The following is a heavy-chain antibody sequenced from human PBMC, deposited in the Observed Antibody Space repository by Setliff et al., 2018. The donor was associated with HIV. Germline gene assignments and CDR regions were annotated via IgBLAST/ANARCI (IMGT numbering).Heavy chain of an antibody. CDR2: ISPDGSAT. D-gene: IGHD1-26*01. Sequence: GGSLRLSCAASGFTFSRFSMNWVRQAPGKGLEWVANISPDGSATYYVDSVKGRFTISRDNAKNSLYLQLNSLRVEDTAVYFCARWGSGSYERVFDYWGQGMLVTVSS. CDR3: ARWGSGSYERVFDY. V-gene: IGHV3-7*01. CDR1: GFTFSRFS. J-gene: IGHJ4*02.